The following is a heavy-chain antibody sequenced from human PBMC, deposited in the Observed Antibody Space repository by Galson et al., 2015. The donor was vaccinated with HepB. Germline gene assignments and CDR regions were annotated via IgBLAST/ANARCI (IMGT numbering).Heavy chain of an antibody. CDR3: ARSELLWFGGLWPFDY. CDR1: GFTFSSCS. D-gene: IGHD3-10*01. Sequence: SLRLSCAASGFTFSSCSMNWVRQAPEKGLEWVSSISSSSSYIYYADSVKGRFTISRDNAKNSLYLQMNSLRAEDTAVYYCARSELLWFGGLWPFDYWGQGTLVTVSS. CDR2: ISSSSSYI. J-gene: IGHJ4*02. V-gene: IGHV3-21*01.